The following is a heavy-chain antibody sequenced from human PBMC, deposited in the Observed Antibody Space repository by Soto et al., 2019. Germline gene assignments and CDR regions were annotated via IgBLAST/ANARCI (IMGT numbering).Heavy chain of an antibody. J-gene: IGHJ6*03. CDR3: ARLTSSTSCYKCYYYDYMDD. CDR2: ISSSGSTI. V-gene: IGHV3-11*01. Sequence: QVQLVESGGGLVKPGWSLRLSCVASGFTFSDYYMSWIRQAPGKGLEWVSYISSSGSTIYYADSVKGRFTISRDNAKNYLYLQVNSLRAEDTAVYYCARLTSSTSCYKCYYYDYMDDWGKGTTVTVSS. D-gene: IGHD2-2*01. CDR1: GFTFSDYY.